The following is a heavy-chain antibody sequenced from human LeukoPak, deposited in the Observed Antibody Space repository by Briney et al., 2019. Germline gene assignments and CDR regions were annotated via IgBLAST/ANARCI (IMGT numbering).Heavy chain of an antibody. J-gene: IGHJ4*02. CDR2: IYYSGST. Sequence: SETLSLTCTVSGGSISSYYWSWIRQPPGKGLEWIEYIYYSGSTNYNPSLKSRVTISVDTSKNQFSLKLSSVTAADTAVYYCARLISGWPYYFDLWGQGTLVTVSS. V-gene: IGHV4-59*08. D-gene: IGHD6-19*01. CDR3: ARLISGWPYYFDL. CDR1: GGSISSYY.